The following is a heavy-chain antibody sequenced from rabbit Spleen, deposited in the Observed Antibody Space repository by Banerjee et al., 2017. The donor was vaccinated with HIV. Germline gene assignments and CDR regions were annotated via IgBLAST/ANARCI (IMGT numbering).Heavy chain of an antibody. J-gene: IGHJ3*01. CDR1: GFTISSSYW. Sequence: QEQLEESGGDLVKPEGSLTLTCTASGFTISSSYWICWVRLAPGKGLEWIGCIDQSSGSTRYARWAKGRFTISKTSSTTVTLQMTSLTAADTATYFCAKGTNGIGNNAALWGQGTLVTVS. CDR2: IDQSSGST. D-gene: IGHD7-1*01. V-gene: IGHV1S45*01. CDR3: AKGTNGIGNNAAL.